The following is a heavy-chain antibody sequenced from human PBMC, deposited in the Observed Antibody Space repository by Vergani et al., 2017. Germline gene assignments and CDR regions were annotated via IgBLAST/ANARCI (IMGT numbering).Heavy chain of an antibody. CDR1: GFTFSTFN. D-gene: IGHD3-22*01. J-gene: IGHJ4*02. CDR3: ARKKYYDSKDYYQVEPFDY. V-gene: IGHV3-64*01. Sequence: LESGGGLVQPGGSIRLSCFGSGFTFSTFNMHWVRQFPGKGLEYISGISSDGKSTNYAKSVKGRFIVTRDNSKNSLHLQMGNLRVEDTGIYYCARKKYYDSKDYYQVEPFDYWGQGTLVTVSS. CDR2: ISSDGKST.